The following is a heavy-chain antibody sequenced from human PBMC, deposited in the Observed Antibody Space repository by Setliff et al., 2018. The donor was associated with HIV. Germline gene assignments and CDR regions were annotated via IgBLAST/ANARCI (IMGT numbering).Heavy chain of an antibody. V-gene: IGHV4-61*02. CDR1: GGSISSGSYY. D-gene: IGHD3-22*01. Sequence: SETLSLTCTVSGGSISSGSYYWSWIRQPAGKGLEWIGRIFSSGSTSYNPSLKSRVTMSVDTSKNQFSLNLRSVTAADTAVYYCARDMTYFYDSSGSLGWFDPWGQGTLVTVS. CDR3: ARDMTYFYDSSGSLGWFDP. CDR2: IFSSGST. J-gene: IGHJ5*02.